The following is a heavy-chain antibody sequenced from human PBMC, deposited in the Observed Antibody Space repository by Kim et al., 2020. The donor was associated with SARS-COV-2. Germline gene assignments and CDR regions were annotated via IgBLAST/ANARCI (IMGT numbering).Heavy chain of an antibody. CDR3: AKDRPRRAAAGYYGMDV. J-gene: IGHJ6*02. Sequence: GGSLRLSCAASGFTFSSYAMSWVRQAPGKGLEWVSAISGSGGSTYYADSVKGRFTISRDNSKNTLYLQMNSLRAEDTAVYYCAKDRPRRAAAGYYGMDVWGQGTTVTVSS. D-gene: IGHD6-13*01. CDR1: GFTFSSYA. CDR2: ISGSGGST. V-gene: IGHV3-23*01.